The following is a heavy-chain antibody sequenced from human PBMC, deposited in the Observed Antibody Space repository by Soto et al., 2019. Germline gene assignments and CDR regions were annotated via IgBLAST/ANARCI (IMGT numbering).Heavy chain of an antibody. J-gene: IGHJ4*02. V-gene: IGHV1-18*01. Sequence: QVQLVQSGAEVKKPGASVKVSCKASGYTFTSYGISWVRQAPGQGLEWMGWISAYNGNTNYAQKLQGRVTMTTDTSXXTAYMELRSLRSDDTAVYYCASGYSGYDARSCFDYWGQGTLVTVSS. CDR1: GYTFTSYG. CDR2: ISAYNGNT. CDR3: ASGYSGYDARSCFDY. D-gene: IGHD5-12*01.